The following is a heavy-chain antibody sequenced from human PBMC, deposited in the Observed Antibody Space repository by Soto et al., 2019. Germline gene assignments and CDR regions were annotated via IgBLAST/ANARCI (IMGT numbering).Heavy chain of an antibody. CDR2: ISHSGRT. CDR3: ARAVAPYLGTWFDP. V-gene: IGHV4-30-2*01. CDR1: GGSISTGSSYL. Sequence: NPSETLSLTCAVSGGSISTGSSYLWSWIRQPPGKGLEWIGSISHSGRTSYNPSLKGRVTMSVDKSKNQFSLKLSSMTAADMAVYYCARAVAPYLGTWFDPWGQGTLVTVSS. J-gene: IGHJ5*02. D-gene: IGHD3-16*01.